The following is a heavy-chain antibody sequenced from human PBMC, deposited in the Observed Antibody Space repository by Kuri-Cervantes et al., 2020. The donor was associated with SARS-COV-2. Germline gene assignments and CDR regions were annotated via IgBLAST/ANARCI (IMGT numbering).Heavy chain of an antibody. CDR3: AKPFHDYSDYGGAFDI. J-gene: IGHJ3*02. V-gene: IGHV3-11*04. CDR2: ISSTSGNYI. D-gene: IGHD4-11*01. CDR1: GFNFSDYY. Sequence: GGSLRLSCAASGFNFSDYYMSWIRQAPGKGLEWVAHISSTSGNYIYYADSVKGRFTISRDNAKKSLYLQMNGLRTEDTALYFCAKPFHDYSDYGGAFDIWGQGTVVTVSS.